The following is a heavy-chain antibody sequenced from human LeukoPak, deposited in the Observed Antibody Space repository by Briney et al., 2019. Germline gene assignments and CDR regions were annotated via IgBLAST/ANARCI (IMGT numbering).Heavy chain of an antibody. CDR3: ARGLTGIDY. V-gene: IGHV4-30-4*01. Sequence: SETLSLTCTVSGDSISSGADYWNWIRQPPGKGLEWIGYIYYSGTTYYNPSLKSRVTISVDTSKNQFSLKLSSVTAADAAVYYCARGLTGIDYWGQGTLVNVSS. CDR1: GDSISSGADY. D-gene: IGHD3-9*01. CDR2: IYYSGTT. J-gene: IGHJ4*02.